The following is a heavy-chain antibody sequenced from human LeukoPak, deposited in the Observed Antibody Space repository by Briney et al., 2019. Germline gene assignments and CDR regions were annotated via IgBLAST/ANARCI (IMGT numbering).Heavy chain of an antibody. J-gene: IGHJ4*02. V-gene: IGHV2-5*02. D-gene: IGHD4-11*01. CDR1: GFSLSISGVG. CDR3: AHIRYDYTRLDY. Sequence: SGPTLVKPTQTLTLTCTFSGFSLSISGVGVGWIRQPPGKALEWLALIYWDDDKRYSPSLKSRLTITKDTSKNQVVLTMTNMDPVDTATYYCAHIRYDYTRLDYWGQGTLVTVSS. CDR2: IYWDDDK.